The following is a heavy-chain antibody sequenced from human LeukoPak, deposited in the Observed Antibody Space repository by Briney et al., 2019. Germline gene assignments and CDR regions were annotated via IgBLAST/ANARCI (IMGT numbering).Heavy chain of an antibody. D-gene: IGHD1-1*01. V-gene: IGHV3-23*01. Sequence: GGSLRLSCAASGFTFSSYAMSWVRQAPGKGLECVSAITGSAGNTYYADSVKGRFTMSRDNSRNLVYLQMNSLRAEDTAVYYCAKVSNASDAFDIWGQGTMVTVSS. CDR2: ITGSAGNT. J-gene: IGHJ3*02. CDR1: GFTFSSYA. CDR3: AKVSNASDAFDI.